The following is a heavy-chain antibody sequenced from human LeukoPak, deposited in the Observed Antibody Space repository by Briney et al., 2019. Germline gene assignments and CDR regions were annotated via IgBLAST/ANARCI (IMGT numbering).Heavy chain of an antibody. Sequence: GGSLRLSCAAPGFTFSSYGMHWVRQAPGKGLEWVAVIADDGSNKYYADSVKGRFTISRDNSNNTLYLQMNSLRVEDTAVYYCARVDDLDAFDTWGQGTLVTVSS. D-gene: IGHD2-2*03. V-gene: IGHV3-30*03. CDR1: GFTFSSYG. CDR2: IADDGSNK. J-gene: IGHJ3*02. CDR3: ARVDDLDAFDT.